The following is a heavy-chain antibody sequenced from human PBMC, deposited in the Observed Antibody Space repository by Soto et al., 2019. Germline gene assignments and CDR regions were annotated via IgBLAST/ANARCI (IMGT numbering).Heavy chain of an antibody. CDR2: IIPIFGTA. V-gene: IGHV1-69*13. J-gene: IGHJ4*02. CDR3: TILRYFDWFSDDY. D-gene: IGHD3-9*01. Sequence: ASVKVSCKASGGTFSSYAISWVRQAPGQGLEWMGGIIPIFGTANYAQKFQGRVTITADESTSTAYMELNSLKTEDTAVYYCTILRYFDWFSDDYWGQGTLVTVSS. CDR1: GGTFSSYA.